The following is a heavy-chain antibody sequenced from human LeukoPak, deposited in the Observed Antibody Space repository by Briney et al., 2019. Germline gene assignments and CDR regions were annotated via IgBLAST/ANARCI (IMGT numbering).Heavy chain of an antibody. D-gene: IGHD5-18*01. V-gene: IGHV4-39*07. J-gene: IGHJ4*02. Sequence: SETLSLTCTVSGGSISSSSYYWGWIRQPPGKGLEWIGNIYYSGSTYYNPSLKSRVTISVGTSKNQFSLKLSSVTAADTAVYYCARNRYSYGYRGFDYWGQGTLVTVSS. CDR1: GGSISSSSYY. CDR2: IYYSGST. CDR3: ARNRYSYGYRGFDY.